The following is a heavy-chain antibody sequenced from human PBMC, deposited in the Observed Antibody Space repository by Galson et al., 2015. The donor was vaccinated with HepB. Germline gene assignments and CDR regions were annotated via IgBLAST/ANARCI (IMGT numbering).Heavy chain of an antibody. V-gene: IGHV3-23*01. D-gene: IGHD3-10*01. CDR2: ISGSGGST. CDR3: AKSGIWFGEHTFDY. Sequence: SLRLSCAASGFTSSSYAMSWVRQAPGKGLEWVSAISGSGGSTYYADSVKGRFTISGDNSKNTLYLQMNSLRAEDTAVYYCAKSGIWFGEHTFDYWGQGTLVTVSS. J-gene: IGHJ4*02. CDR1: GFTSSSYA.